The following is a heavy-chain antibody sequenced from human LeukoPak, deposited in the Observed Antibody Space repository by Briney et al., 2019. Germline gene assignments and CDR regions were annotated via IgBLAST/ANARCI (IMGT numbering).Heavy chain of an antibody. CDR2: IYYSGST. CDR1: GGSISSGGYY. Sequence: SETLSLTCTVSGGSISSGGYYWSWIPQHPGKGLEWIGYIYYSGSTYYNPSLKSRVTTSVDTSKNQFSLKLSSVTAADTAVYYCARDGGGYCSSTSYNWFDPWGQGTLVTVSS. V-gene: IGHV4-31*03. J-gene: IGHJ5*02. CDR3: ARDGGGYCSSTSYNWFDP. D-gene: IGHD2-2*01.